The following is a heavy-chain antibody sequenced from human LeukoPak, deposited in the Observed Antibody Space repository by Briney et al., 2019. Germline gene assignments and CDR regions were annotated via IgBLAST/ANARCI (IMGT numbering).Heavy chain of an antibody. CDR1: GFTFSNYW. Sequence: GGSLRLSCAASGFTFSNYWMTWVRQAPGKGLEWVANIKEDGSDKYYVDSVKGRFTISRDNAKNSLYLQMNSLRAEDTAVYYCATLSVVVVPAELNWGQGTLVTVSS. CDR2: IKEDGSDK. D-gene: IGHD2-15*01. V-gene: IGHV3-7*03. J-gene: IGHJ4*02. CDR3: ATLSVVVVPAELN.